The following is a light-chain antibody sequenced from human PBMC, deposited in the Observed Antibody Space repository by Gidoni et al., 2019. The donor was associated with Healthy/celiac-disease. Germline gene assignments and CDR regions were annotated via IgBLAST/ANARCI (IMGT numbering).Light chain of an antibody. CDR2: GAS. CDR3: QQYNNWPPYT. CDR1: QSGNSN. V-gene: IGKV3-15*01. J-gene: IGKJ2*01. Sequence: EIVMTQSPATLSVSPGERATLSCRASQSGNSNLAWYQQKPGQAPRLLIYGASTRATGIPARCSGSGSGTEFTLTISSLQSEDFAVYYCQQYNNWPPYTFGQGTKLEIK.